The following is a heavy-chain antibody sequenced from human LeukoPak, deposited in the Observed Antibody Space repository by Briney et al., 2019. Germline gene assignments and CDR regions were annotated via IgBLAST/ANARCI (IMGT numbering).Heavy chain of an antibody. CDR1: GGSISSHY. CDR3: ARDRTRRDGYIWGENAFDI. Sequence: SETLSLTCTVSGGSISSHYWSWIRQPPGKGLEWIGYIYYSGSTNYNPSLKSRVTISVDTSKNQFSLKLSSVTAADTAVYYCARDRTRRDGYIWGENAFDIWGQGTMVTVSS. CDR2: IYYSGST. D-gene: IGHD5-24*01. J-gene: IGHJ3*02. V-gene: IGHV4-59*11.